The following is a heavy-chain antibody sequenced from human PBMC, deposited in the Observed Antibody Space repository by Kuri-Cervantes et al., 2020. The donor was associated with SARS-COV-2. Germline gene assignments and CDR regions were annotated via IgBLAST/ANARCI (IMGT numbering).Heavy chain of an antibody. V-gene: IGHV3-7*03. CDR1: GFTFSSYW. CDR2: IKQDGSEK. Sequence: ETLSLTCAASGFTFSSYWMSWVRQAPGKGLEWVANIKQDGSEKYYVDSVKGRFTISRDNAKNSLYLQMNSLRAEDTAVYYCARGWEPQDCWGQGTLVTVSS. D-gene: IGHD1-26*01. J-gene: IGHJ4*02. CDR3: ARGWEPQDC.